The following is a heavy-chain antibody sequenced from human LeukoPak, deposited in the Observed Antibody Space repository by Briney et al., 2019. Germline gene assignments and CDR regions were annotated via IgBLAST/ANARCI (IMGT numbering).Heavy chain of an antibody. D-gene: IGHD3-10*01. J-gene: IGHJ6*03. V-gene: IGHV1-8*01. Sequence: GASVKVSCKASGYTFTSYDINWVRQATGQGLEWMGWMNPNSGNTGYAQKFQGRVTMTRNTSISTAYMELSSLRSEDTAVYYCARRFGELSVYYYYMDVWGKGTAVTVSS. CDR3: ARRFGELSVYYYYMDV. CDR2: MNPNSGNT. CDR1: GYTFTSYD.